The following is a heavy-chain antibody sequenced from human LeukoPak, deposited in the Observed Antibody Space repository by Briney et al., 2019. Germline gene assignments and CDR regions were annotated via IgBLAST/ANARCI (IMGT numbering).Heavy chain of an antibody. CDR3: ARTGGGGSGHFDY. D-gene: IGHD3-10*01. CDR2: IYYSGST. J-gene: IGHJ4*02. CDR1: GGSISSYY. V-gene: IGHV4-59*01. Sequence: SETLSLTCTVSGGSISSYYWSWIRQPPGKGLEWIGYIYYSGSTNYNPSLKSRVTTSVDTSKNQFSLKLSSVTAADTAVYYCARTGGGGSGHFDYWGQGTLVTVSS.